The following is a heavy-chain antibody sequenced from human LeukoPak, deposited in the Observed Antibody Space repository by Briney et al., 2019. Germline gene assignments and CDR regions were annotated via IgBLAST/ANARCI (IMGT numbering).Heavy chain of an antibody. CDR3: ARGYDSSGYMDSWYYYGMDV. J-gene: IGHJ6*02. CDR2: ISYDGSNK. Sequence: PGGSLRLSCAASGFTFSSYAMHWVRQAPGKGLEWVAVISYDGSNKYYADSVKGRFTISRDNSKNTLYLQMNSLRAEDTAVYYCARGYDSSGYMDSWYYYGMDVWGQGTTVTVSS. V-gene: IGHV3-30-3*01. D-gene: IGHD3-22*01. CDR1: GFTFSSYA.